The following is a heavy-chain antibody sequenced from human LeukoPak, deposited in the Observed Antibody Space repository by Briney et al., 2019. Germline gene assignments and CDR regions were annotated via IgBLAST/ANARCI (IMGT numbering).Heavy chain of an antibody. D-gene: IGHD5-18*01. Sequence: SETLSLTCTVSGGSISSYYWSWIRQPPGKGLEWIGCIYYSGSTNYNPSLKSRVTISGDTSKNQFSLKLSSVTAADTAVYYCARGGYSYGEEFSFDHWGQGTLVTVSS. J-gene: IGHJ4*02. CDR3: ARGGYSYGEEFSFDH. V-gene: IGHV4-59*01. CDR1: GGSISSYY. CDR2: IYYSGST.